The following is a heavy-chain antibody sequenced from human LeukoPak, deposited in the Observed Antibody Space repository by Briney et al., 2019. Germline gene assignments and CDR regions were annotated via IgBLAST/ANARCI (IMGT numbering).Heavy chain of an antibody. CDR1: GFTFSSYS. CDR3: AKSDCSGGSCYPNFDY. D-gene: IGHD2-15*01. V-gene: IGHV3-23*01. J-gene: IGHJ4*02. CDR2: ISGSGGST. Sequence: GGSLRLSCAASGFTFSSYSMNWVRQAPGKGLEWVSAISGSGGSTYYADSVKGRFTISRDNSKNTLYLQMNSLRAEDTAVYYCAKSDCSGGSCYPNFDYWGQGTLVTVSS.